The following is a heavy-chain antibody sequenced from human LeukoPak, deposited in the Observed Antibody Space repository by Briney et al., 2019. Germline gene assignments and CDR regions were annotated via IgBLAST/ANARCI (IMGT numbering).Heavy chain of an antibody. CDR3: ARLSMVRGVIITHYYYYYYMDV. CDR1: GGSFSGYY. J-gene: IGHJ6*03. V-gene: IGHV4-34*01. CDR2: INHSGST. D-gene: IGHD3-10*01. Sequence: SQTLSLTCAVYGGSFSGYYWSWIRQPPGNGLEWIGEINHSGSTNYNPSLKSRVTISVDTSKNQFSLKLRSVPAADTAVYYCARLSMVRGVIITHYYYYYYMDVWGKGTTVTISS.